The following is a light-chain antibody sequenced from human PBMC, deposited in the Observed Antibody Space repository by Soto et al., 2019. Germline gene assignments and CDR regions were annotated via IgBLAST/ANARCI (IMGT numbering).Light chain of an antibody. CDR1: QDIGSV. CDR3: QQTSAFPRT. CDR2: GAS. Sequence: AIRMTQSPSSLSASTGDTVTITFRASQDIGSVLAWYQQTPGKAPKLLLRGASSLHRGVPSRFSGGGAGTEFTLTISSLQPEDFATYYCQQTSAFPRTFGQGTKVDI. J-gene: IGKJ1*01. V-gene: IGKV1-8*01.